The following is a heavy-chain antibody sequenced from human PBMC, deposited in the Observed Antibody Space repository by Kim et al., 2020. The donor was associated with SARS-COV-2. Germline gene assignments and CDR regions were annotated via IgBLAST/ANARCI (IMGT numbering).Heavy chain of an antibody. Sequence: GGSLRLSCAASGFTFSRYAMSWVRQAPGKGPEWIASVNNGGNSYYADSVKGRFTVSRDNNKNTLDLQMNSLTAEDTAIYYCAKDHQSSGWPTFDYWGQGT. CDR1: GFTFSRYA. D-gene: IGHD6-19*01. CDR2: VNNGGNS. V-gene: IGHV3-23*01. J-gene: IGHJ4*02. CDR3: AKDHQSSGWPTFDY.